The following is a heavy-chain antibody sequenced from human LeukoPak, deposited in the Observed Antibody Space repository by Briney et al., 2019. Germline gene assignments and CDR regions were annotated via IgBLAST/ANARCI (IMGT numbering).Heavy chain of an antibody. Sequence: SETLSLTCTVSGGSISSYYWSWIRQPPGKGLEWIGYIYYSGSTNYNPSLKSRVTISVDTSKNQFSLKLSSVTAADTAVYYCARESSGPTGYFDLWGRGTLVTVSS. CDR1: GGSISSYY. D-gene: IGHD6-19*01. CDR2: IYYSGST. V-gene: IGHV4-59*12. CDR3: ARESSGPTGYFDL. J-gene: IGHJ2*01.